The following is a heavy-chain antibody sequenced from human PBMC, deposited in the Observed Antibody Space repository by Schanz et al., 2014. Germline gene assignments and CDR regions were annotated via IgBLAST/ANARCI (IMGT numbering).Heavy chain of an antibody. Sequence: QVQLVHSGAEVKKPGSSVKVSCKASRSTFSSYTISWVRQARGQGLEWVGRIIPILDEGNYAQQFQGRVTFTADKSTSTAYMELSSLRYEDTALYYCARGTMPGTFDIWGQGTMVTVSS. CDR2: IIPILDEG. CDR1: RSTFSSYT. V-gene: IGHV1-69*02. D-gene: IGHD2-2*01. CDR3: ARGTMPGTFDI. J-gene: IGHJ3*02.